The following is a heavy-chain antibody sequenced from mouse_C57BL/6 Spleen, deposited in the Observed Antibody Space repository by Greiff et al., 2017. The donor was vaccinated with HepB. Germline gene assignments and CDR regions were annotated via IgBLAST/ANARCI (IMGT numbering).Heavy chain of an antibody. CDR1: GYTFTDYY. D-gene: IGHD2-5*01. V-gene: IGHV1-76*01. CDR3: ARGSNLAY. Sequence: VQLVESGAELVRPGASVKLSCKASGYTFTDYYINWVKQRPGQGLEWTARIYPGSGNPYYNEKFKGKATLTAEKSSSTAYMQLSSLTSEDSAVYFCARGSNLAYWGQGTLVTVSA. CDR2: IYPGSGNP. J-gene: IGHJ3*01.